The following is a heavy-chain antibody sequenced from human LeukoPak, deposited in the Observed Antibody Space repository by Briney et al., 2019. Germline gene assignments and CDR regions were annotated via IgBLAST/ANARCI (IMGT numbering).Heavy chain of an antibody. CDR2: INHSGST. Sequence: SETLSLTCAVYGGSFSGYYWSWIRQPPGKGLEWIGEINHSGSTNYNPSLKSRVTMSLDTSKNQFSLKLTSMTAADTAVYYCARFSWYIDYWGQGILVTVSS. J-gene: IGHJ4*02. CDR3: ARFSWYIDY. V-gene: IGHV4-34*01. CDR1: GGSFSGYY.